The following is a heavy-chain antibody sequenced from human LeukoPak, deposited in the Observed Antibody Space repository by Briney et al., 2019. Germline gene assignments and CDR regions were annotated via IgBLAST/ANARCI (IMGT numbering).Heavy chain of an antibody. J-gene: IGHJ4*02. CDR3: AKALMGSRESPLAGGGSY. V-gene: IGHV3-30*02. CDR2: IRYDGSNK. Sequence: PGGSLRLSCAASGFTFSSYGMHWVRQAPGKGLEWVAFIRYDGSNKYYADSVKGRFTISRDNSKNTLYLQMNSLRAEDTAVYYCAKALMGSRESPLAGGGSYWGQGTLVTVSS. D-gene: IGHD2-8*01. CDR1: GFTFSSYG.